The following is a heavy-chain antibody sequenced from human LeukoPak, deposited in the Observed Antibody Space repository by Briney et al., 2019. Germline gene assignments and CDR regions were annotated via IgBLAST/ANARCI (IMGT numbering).Heavy chain of an antibody. CDR3: ARYGSGSYYNPPWYFDY. V-gene: IGHV3-33*01. CDR2: IWYDGSNK. Sequence: GGSLGLSCAASEFTFSSYGMHWVRQAPGKGLEWVAVIWYDGSNKYYADSVKGRFTISRDNSKNTLYLQMNSLRAEDTAVYYCARYGSGSYYNPPWYFDYWGQGTLVTVSS. J-gene: IGHJ4*02. D-gene: IGHD3-10*01. CDR1: EFTFSSYG.